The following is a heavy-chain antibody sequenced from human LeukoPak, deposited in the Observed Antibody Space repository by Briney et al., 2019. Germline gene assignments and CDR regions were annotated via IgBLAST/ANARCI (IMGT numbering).Heavy chain of an antibody. V-gene: IGHV4-59*11. Sequence: SETLSLTCTVSGDSISSHSWTWIRQPPGKGLEYIGYVYNSGSPKYNPSLESRVTISVDTSKNQFSLKLNSVTAADTAVYYCARDWGYDWGRGTLVTVSS. CDR2: VYNSGSP. J-gene: IGHJ4*02. D-gene: IGHD5-12*01. CDR3: ARDWGYD. CDR1: GDSISSHS.